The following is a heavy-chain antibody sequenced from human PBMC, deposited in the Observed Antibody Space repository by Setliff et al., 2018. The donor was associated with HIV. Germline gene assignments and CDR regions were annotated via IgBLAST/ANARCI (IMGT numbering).Heavy chain of an antibody. CDR1: GFTFTSYA. D-gene: IGHD2-2*01. CDR2: ISGSGITT. Sequence: GGSLRLSCAASGFTFTSYAMSWVRQAPGKGLEWVSSISGSGITTYHAYSVKGRFTISRDNSKNTLYLQMHSLRAEDTAIYYCAKSGYCGSTTCRNYYYYMDVWGRGTTVTVSS. V-gene: IGHV3-23*01. J-gene: IGHJ6*03. CDR3: AKSGYCGSTTCRNYYYYMDV.